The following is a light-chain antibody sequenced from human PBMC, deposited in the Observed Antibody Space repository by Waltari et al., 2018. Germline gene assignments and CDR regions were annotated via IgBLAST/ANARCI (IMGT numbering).Light chain of an antibody. J-gene: IGLJ1*01. V-gene: IGLV2-14*03. Sequence: QSALTQPASVSGSPGQSITISCTGTSSDVGGYNYVSWYQQHPGKVPELMIYDVSNRPSGVSNRFSGSKSGSTASLTISGLQAEDEADYYCSSYTSSGALHVCGTGTKVTVL. CDR2: DVS. CDR1: SSDVGGYNY. CDR3: SSYTSSGALHV.